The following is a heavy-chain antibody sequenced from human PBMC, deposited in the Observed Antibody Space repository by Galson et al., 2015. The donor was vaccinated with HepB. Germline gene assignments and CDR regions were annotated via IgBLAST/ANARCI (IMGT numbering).Heavy chain of an antibody. Sequence: SVKVSCKASGGTFSSYAISWVRQAPGQGLEWMGGIIPIFGTANYAQKFQGRVTMTEDTSTDTAYMELSSLRSEDTAVYYCATGRGAAAGLFDYWGQGTLVTVSS. CDR3: ATGRGAAAGLFDY. D-gene: IGHD6-13*01. CDR2: IIPIFGTA. V-gene: IGHV1-69*06. CDR1: GGTFSSYA. J-gene: IGHJ4*02.